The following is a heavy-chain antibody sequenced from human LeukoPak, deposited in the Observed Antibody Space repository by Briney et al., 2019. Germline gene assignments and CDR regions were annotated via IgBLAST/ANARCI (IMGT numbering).Heavy chain of an antibody. V-gene: IGHV3-23*01. D-gene: IGHD4-23*01. J-gene: IGHJ6*03. Sequence: GGSLRLSCAASGFTFSSYGMSWVRQAPGKGLEWVSAISGSGGSTYYADSVKGRFTISRGNAKNSLYLQMNSLRAEDTAVYYCARVGNGGNPYYYYYYMDVWGKGTTVTVSS. CDR2: ISGSGGST. CDR3: ARVGNGGNPYYYYYYMDV. CDR1: GFTFSSYG.